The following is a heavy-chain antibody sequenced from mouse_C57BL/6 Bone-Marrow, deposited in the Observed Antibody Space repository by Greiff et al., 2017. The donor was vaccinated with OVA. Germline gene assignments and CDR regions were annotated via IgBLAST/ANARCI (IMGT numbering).Heavy chain of an antibody. V-gene: IGHV14-4*01. Sequence: EVQLQQSGAELVRPGASVKLSCTASGFNIKDDYMHWVKQRPEQGLEWIGWIDPENGDTEYASKFQGKATITADTSSNTAYLQLSSLTSEDTAVYYGTHYGNYRDYYAMDYWGQGTSVTVSS. CDR3: THYGNYRDYYAMDY. CDR1: GFNIKDDY. D-gene: IGHD2-1*01. J-gene: IGHJ4*01. CDR2: IDPENGDT.